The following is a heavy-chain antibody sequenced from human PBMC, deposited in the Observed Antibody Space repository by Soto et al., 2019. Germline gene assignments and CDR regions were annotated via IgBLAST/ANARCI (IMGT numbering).Heavy chain of an antibody. CDR1: GSSFTGYY. CDR3: AEAQAGPYIN. V-gene: IGHV1-46*01. CDR2: INPSGGST. D-gene: IGHD4-4*01. Sequence: ASVKVSCKASGSSFTGYYMHWVRQAPGQGGLEWMGIINPSGGSTSYAEKFQGRVTMTRDTSTSIVYMEVSSRRSEDTAMYYCAEAQAGPYINWGQGTLVTVSS. J-gene: IGHJ4*02.